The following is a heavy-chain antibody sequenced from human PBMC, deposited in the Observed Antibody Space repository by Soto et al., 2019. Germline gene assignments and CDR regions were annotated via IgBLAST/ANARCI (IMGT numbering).Heavy chain of an antibody. CDR3: EKEYISRNGIYDPFDI. V-gene: IGHV3-23*01. CDR2: IGGDGGSP. Sequence: GGSLRLSCAAPRFTFSDYAMSWVRQAPGKGLEWVSVIGGDGGSPYYADSVKGRFTVSRDNSKNTLYLQMDSLRAEDTAVYYCEKEYISRNGIYDPFDIWGQGKMVTVSS. D-gene: IGHD3-3*02. CDR1: RFTFSDYA. J-gene: IGHJ3*02.